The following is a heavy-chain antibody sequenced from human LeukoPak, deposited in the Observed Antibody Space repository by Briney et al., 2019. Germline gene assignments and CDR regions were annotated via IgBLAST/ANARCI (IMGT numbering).Heavy chain of an antibody. V-gene: IGHV4-34*01. CDR1: GGSLSGYY. J-gene: IGHJ4*02. D-gene: IGHD2/OR15-2a*01. CDR2: INDSGRI. Sequence: SETLSLTCAVYGGSLSGYYWNWIRQPPGKGLEWIGEINDSGRIYYNPSLQSRVALSVDTPKNQFSLNVTSVTAADTALYYCARGFRRFDYWDQGALVTVSS. CDR3: ARGFRRFDY.